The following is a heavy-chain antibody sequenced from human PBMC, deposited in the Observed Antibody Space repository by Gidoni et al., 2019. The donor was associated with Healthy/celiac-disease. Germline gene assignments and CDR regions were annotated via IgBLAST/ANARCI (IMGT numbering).Heavy chain of an antibody. V-gene: IGHV4-34*01. CDR2: INHSGRT. CDR1: GGSFSGYY. Sequence: QVQLQQWGAGLLKPSETLSLTCAVYGGSFSGYYWSWIRQPPGKGLEWIGEINHSGRTNYNPSLKSRVTISVDTSKNQFSLKLSSVTAADTAVYYCARGRSWWNVMAGLPSIRENWFDPWGQGTLVTVSS. D-gene: IGHD6-19*01. J-gene: IGHJ5*02. CDR3: ARGRSWWNVMAGLPSIRENWFDP.